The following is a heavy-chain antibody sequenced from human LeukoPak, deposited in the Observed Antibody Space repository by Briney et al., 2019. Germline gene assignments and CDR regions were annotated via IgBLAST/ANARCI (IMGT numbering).Heavy chain of an antibody. Sequence: GESLKIYCKGSGYSFTTYWIAWVRQMSGEGPEWMGIISPGDSVTRYSPSFQGQVTISADKSISTVYLQWSSLKASDTAMYYCARLSPSETVSTSNFDFWGQGTLVTVSS. CDR2: ISPGDSVT. D-gene: IGHD5/OR15-5a*01. CDR3: ARLSPSETVSTSNFDF. V-gene: IGHV5-51*01. CDR1: GYSFTTYW. J-gene: IGHJ4*02.